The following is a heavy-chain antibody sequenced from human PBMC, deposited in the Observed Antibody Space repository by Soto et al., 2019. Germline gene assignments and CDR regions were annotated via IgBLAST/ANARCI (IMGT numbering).Heavy chain of an antibody. D-gene: IGHD6-19*01. V-gene: IGHV4-59*08. CDR1: GGSISSYY. Sequence: SETLSLTCTVSGGSISSYYWSWIRQPPGKGLEWIGYIYYSGSTNYNPSLKSRVTISVDTSKNQFSLKLSSVTAADTAVHYCARSGIAVAGTKDYYYYMDVWGKGTTVTVSS. J-gene: IGHJ6*03. CDR3: ARSGIAVAGTKDYYYYMDV. CDR2: IYYSGST.